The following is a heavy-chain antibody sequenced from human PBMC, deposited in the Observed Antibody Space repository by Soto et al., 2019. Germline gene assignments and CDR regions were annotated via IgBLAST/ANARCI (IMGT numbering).Heavy chain of an antibody. Sequence: GASVKVSCKASGYTFANYGISWVRQAPGQGLEWMGWISGNNGATNFAPKVQDRITMTLDTSTGVASLTLNSLRAEDTAVYYCARGYSRSNWFDPWGQGTLVTVSS. J-gene: IGHJ5*02. CDR1: GYTFANYG. V-gene: IGHV1-18*04. CDR2: ISGNNGAT. D-gene: IGHD6-6*01. CDR3: ARGYSRSNWFDP.